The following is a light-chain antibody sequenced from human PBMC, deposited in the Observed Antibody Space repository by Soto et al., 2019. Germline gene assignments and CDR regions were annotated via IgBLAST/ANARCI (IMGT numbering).Light chain of an antibody. V-gene: IGKV3-20*01. CDR3: QQYGGSPPT. Sequence: EIVLTQSPGTLSLSPGDRATLSCRASQSVSNSYLAWHRHKPGQAPRLLIYGASSRATGIPDRFGGGGSGTDFTLTISRLEPEDFAVYYWQQYGGSPPTFGQGTKV. CDR2: GAS. J-gene: IGKJ1*01. CDR1: QSVSNSY.